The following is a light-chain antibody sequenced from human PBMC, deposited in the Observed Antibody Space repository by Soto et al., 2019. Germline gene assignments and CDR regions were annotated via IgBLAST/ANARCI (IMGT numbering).Light chain of an antibody. J-gene: IGKJ1*01. V-gene: IGKV3-20*01. CDR3: QQYGSSPRT. CDR1: QSVSSSY. CDR2: GAS. Sequence: EIGLTQSPGTLSLSPGERATLSCRASQSVSSSYLAWYHQKPGQAPRLLIYGASSRATGIPDRFSGSGSGTDFTLTISRLEPEDFAVYYCQQYGSSPRTFGQGTKVDIK.